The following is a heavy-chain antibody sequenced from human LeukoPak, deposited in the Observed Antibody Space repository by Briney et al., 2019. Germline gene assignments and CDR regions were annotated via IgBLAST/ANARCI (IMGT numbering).Heavy chain of an antibody. V-gene: IGHV4-59*01. Sequence: SETLSLTCTVSGGSISSYYWSWVRQPPGKGLEWIGYIYYSGSTNYNPSLKSRVTISVDTSKNQFSLKLSSVTAADTAVYYCARDRLSSGWYSGFDYWGQGTLVTVSS. J-gene: IGHJ4*02. CDR1: GGSISSYY. CDR2: IYYSGST. D-gene: IGHD6-19*01. CDR3: ARDRLSSGWYSGFDY.